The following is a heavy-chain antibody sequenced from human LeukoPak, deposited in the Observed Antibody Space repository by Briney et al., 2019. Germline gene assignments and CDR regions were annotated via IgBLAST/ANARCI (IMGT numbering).Heavy chain of an antibody. CDR3: ASPVGSGYLNVVDY. CDR2: ISSSGSYI. D-gene: IGHD3-3*01. J-gene: IGHJ4*02. Sequence: GGTLRLSCAASGFTFSSYSMNWVRQAPGKGPEWVTSISSSGSYIYYADSVKGRFTISRDNAKNSLYLQMNSLRAEDTAVYYCASPVGSGYLNVVDYWGQGTLVTVSS. CDR1: GFTFSSYS. V-gene: IGHV3-21*01.